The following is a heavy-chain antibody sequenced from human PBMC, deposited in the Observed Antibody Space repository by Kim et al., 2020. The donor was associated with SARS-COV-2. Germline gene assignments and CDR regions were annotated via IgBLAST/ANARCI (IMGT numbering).Heavy chain of an antibody. Sequence: GGSLRLSCAASGFTFNNFAMSWVRQAPGKGLEWVSAICGRSGTSYYADSVKGRFSISSDNSNNMLYLQMSALSSEDTAVYFGVRNSGQGWLYFFKSWGQGPLVSVSA. J-gene: IGHJ4*02. CDR1: GFTFNNFA. D-gene: IGHD5-12*01. CDR2: ICGRSGTS. V-gene: IGHV3-23*01. CDR3: VRNSGQGWLYFFKS.